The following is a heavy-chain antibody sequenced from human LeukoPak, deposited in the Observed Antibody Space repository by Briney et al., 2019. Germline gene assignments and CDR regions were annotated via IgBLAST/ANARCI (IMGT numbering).Heavy chain of an antibody. D-gene: IGHD5-24*01. CDR2: FDPEDGET. CDR1: GYTLTELS. CDR3: ARVRDGYNDAYDI. Sequence: ASVEVSCKVSGYTLTELSMHWVRQAPGKGLEWMGGFDPEDGETIYAQKFQGRVTMTSDTSTSTVYMELSSLKSEDTAVYYCARVRDGYNDAYDIWGQGTMVTVTS. J-gene: IGHJ3*02. V-gene: IGHV1-24*01.